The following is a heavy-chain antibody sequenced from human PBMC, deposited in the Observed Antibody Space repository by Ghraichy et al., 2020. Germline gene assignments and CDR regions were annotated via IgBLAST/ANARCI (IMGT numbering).Heavy chain of an antibody. CDR3: ASSPGATDSIDY. V-gene: IGHV4-59*08. CDR2: IYYSGST. D-gene: IGHD5-24*01. J-gene: IGHJ4*02. CDR1: GGSISSYY. Sequence: SQTLSLTCTVSGGSISSYYWSWIRQPPGKGLEWIGYIYYSGSTNYNPSLKSRVTISVDTSKNQFSLKLSSVTAADTAVYYCASSPGATDSIDYWGQGTLVTVSS.